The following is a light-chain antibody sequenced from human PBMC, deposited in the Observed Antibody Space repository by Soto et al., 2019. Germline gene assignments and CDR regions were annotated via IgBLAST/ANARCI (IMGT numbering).Light chain of an antibody. CDR3: TSYTSSSTLVV. V-gene: IGLV2-14*01. Sequence: QSALTQPASVSGSPGQSITISCTGTSSDVGGFNYVSWYQQHPGKAPKLMIYEVSSRPSGVSNRFSGSKSGNTASLTISGLQAEDEGDYYCTSYTSSSTLVVFGGGTKLTVL. CDR2: EVS. J-gene: IGLJ2*01. CDR1: SSDVGGFNY.